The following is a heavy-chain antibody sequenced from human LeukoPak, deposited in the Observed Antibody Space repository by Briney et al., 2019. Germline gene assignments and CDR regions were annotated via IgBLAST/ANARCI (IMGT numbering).Heavy chain of an antibody. V-gene: IGHV3-30*04. CDR2: ILFDGSNK. Sequence: GGSLRLSWAASGFTFRSFAMHWVRQAPGKGLEWVAVILFDGSNKYYADSVKGRFTISRDNSKNTLYLQMNSLRAEDTAVYYCARMPHYGDLNYSFDYWGQGTLVPVSS. D-gene: IGHD4-17*01. CDR1: GFTFRSFA. CDR3: ARMPHYGDLNYSFDY. J-gene: IGHJ4*02.